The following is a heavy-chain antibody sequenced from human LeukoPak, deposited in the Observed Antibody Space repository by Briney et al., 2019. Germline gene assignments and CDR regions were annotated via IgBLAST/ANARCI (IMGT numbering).Heavy chain of an antibody. CDR1: GYTFTGYY. CDR3: ARRIAVAGTGWFDP. Sequence: ASVKVSCKASGYTFTGYYMHRVRQAPGQGLEWMGWINPNSGGTNYAQKFQGRVTMTRDTSISTAYMELSRLRSDDTAVYYCARRIAVAGTGWFDPWGQGTLVTVSS. D-gene: IGHD6-19*01. J-gene: IGHJ5*02. V-gene: IGHV1-2*02. CDR2: INPNSGGT.